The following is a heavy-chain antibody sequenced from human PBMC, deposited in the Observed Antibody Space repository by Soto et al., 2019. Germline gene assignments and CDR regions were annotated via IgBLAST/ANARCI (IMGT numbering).Heavy chain of an antibody. CDR1: GFTFSSYS. Sequence: GGSLRLSCAASGFTFSSYSMNWVRQAPGKGLEWVSYISSSSSTIYYADSVKGRFTISRDNAKNSLYLQMNSLRDEDTAVYYCARDSLDSNYPYFDYWGQGTLVTVSS. CDR2: ISSSSSTI. CDR3: ARDSLDSNYPYFDY. V-gene: IGHV3-48*02. D-gene: IGHD4-4*01. J-gene: IGHJ4*02.